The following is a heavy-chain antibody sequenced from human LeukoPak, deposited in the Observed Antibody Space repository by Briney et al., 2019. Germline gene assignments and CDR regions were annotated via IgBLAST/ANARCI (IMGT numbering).Heavy chain of an antibody. Sequence: PSQTLSLTCTVSGGSISSGDYYWSWIRQPPGKGLEWIVYIYCSGSTYYNPSLKSRVTISVDTSKNQFSLKLSSVTAADTAVYYCARVGVVSIGHPFWFDPWGQGTLATVSS. V-gene: IGHV4-30-4*08. CDR3: ARVGVVSIGHPFWFDP. CDR2: IYCSGST. D-gene: IGHD2-21*01. J-gene: IGHJ5*02. CDR1: GGSISSGDYY.